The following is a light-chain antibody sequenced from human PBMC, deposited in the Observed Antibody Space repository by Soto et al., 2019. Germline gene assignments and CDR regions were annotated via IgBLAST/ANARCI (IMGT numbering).Light chain of an antibody. Sequence: DIQMTQSPSTLSASVGDSVTITCRASQSVSDWLAWYQQKPGKPPKLLIYRASNLWSGVPSRFSGSGFDTDFTLTITSLQTEDYATYYCQQYSSYTRSFGQGTKV. J-gene: IGKJ1*01. CDR2: RAS. V-gene: IGKV1-5*03. CDR3: QQYSSYTRS. CDR1: QSVSDW.